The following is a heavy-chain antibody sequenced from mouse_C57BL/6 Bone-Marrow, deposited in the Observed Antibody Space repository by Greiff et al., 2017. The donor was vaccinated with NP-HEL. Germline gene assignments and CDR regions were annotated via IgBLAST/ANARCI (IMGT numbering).Heavy chain of an antibody. D-gene: IGHD1-2*01. Sequence: QVQLQQPGAELVMPGSSVPLSFPASGYTFTSYWMHWVKQRPGQGLEWIGEIDPSDSYTPSHQKFKGKSTLTVDKSSSTAYMQLSSLTSEDSAVYYCVHGDWAYWGQGTLVTVSA. V-gene: IGHV1-69*01. J-gene: IGHJ3*01. CDR2: IDPSDSYT. CDR1: GYTFTSYW. CDR3: VHGDWAY.